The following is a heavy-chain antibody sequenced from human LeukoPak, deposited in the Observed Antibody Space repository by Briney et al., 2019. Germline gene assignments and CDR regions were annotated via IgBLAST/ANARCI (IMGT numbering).Heavy chain of an antibody. V-gene: IGHV6-1*01. Sequence: SQTLSLTCAISGDSVCSNSAACNWIRQSPSRGLEWLGRTDYRSKWHNDYAVSVTGRVKINPDTSKDQFSIQLNSGTPEDTAVYYCARAPNGVYYYYYMDVWGKGTTVTVSS. CDR3: ARAPNGVYYYYYMDV. J-gene: IGHJ6*03. CDR2: TDYRSKWHN. D-gene: IGHD3-10*01. CDR1: GDSVCSNSAA.